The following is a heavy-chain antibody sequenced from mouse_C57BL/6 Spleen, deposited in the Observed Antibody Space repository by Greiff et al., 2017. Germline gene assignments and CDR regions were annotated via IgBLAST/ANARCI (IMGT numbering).Heavy chain of an antibody. Sequence: QVQLQQPGAELVMPGASVKLSCKASGYTFTSYWMHWVKQRPGQGLEWIGEIDPSDSYTNYNQKFKGKSTLTVDKSSSTAYMQLSSLTSEDSAVYYCARGGLDAYYAMDYWGQGTSVTVSS. CDR3: ARGGLDAYYAMDY. D-gene: IGHD6-1*01. J-gene: IGHJ4*01. V-gene: IGHV1-69*01. CDR2: IDPSDSYT. CDR1: GYTFTSYW.